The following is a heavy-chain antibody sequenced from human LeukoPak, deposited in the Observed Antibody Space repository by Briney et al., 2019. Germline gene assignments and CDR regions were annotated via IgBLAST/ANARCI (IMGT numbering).Heavy chain of an antibody. CDR2: IYTSGST. CDR3: ARESKSYDGSGFYHDS. CDR1: GGSITNYF. J-gene: IGHJ4*02. Sequence: PSETLSLTCTVSGGSITNYFCSWIRQPAGKGLEWIGRIYTSGSTDYNPSLRSRVTMSVDTSKNQFSLKVWSVTAADTAVYYCARESKSYDGSGFYHDSWGQGTLVTVSS. D-gene: IGHD3-22*01. V-gene: IGHV4-4*07.